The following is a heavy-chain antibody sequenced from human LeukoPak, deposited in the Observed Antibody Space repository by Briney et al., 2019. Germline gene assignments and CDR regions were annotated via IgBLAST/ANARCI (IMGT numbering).Heavy chain of an antibody. Sequence: GGSLRLSCAASGFTFSSYGMHWVRQAPGKGLEWVAFIRYDGSNKYYADSVKGRFTISRDSSKNTLYLQMNSLRAEDTAVYYCAKEGYCSGGSCSLDYWGQGTLVTVSS. J-gene: IGHJ4*02. V-gene: IGHV3-30*02. D-gene: IGHD2-15*01. CDR3: AKEGYCSGGSCSLDY. CDR2: IRYDGSNK. CDR1: GFTFSSYG.